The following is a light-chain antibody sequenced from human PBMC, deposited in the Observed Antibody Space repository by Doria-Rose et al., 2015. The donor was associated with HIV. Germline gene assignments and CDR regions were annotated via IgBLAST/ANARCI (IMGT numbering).Light chain of an antibody. CDR1: QSFSSTY. CDR3: HQYGTSWT. Sequence: EIVMTQSPGTLSLSPGERATLSRRASQSFSSTYLAWYQQKPCQAPSLLIYDGSTSATGIPDRFSASGSGTDFTLTINRLEPEDFALYYCHQYGTSWTFGQGTKVEI. J-gene: IGKJ1*01. CDR2: DGS. V-gene: IGKV3-20*01.